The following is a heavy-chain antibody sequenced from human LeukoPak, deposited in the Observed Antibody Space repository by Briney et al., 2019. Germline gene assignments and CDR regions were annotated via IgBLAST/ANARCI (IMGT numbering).Heavy chain of an antibody. CDR2: IDSGDGT. Sequence: PGGSLRLSCAASGFTVGTNYMSRVRQAPGRGLEWVALIDSGDGTYYAESVKGRFTISRDSSKNTIYLQLNSLRVEDTALYYCARDGAPGWPPTYWGQGTLVSVSS. V-gene: IGHV3-53*01. CDR1: GFTVGTNY. J-gene: IGHJ4*02. D-gene: IGHD2-15*01. CDR3: ARDGAPGWPPTY.